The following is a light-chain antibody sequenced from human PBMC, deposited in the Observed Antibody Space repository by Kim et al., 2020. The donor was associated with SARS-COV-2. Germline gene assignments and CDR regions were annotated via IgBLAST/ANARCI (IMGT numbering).Light chain of an antibody. J-gene: IGLJ3*02. CDR2: SND. V-gene: IGLV1-44*01. Sequence: QPVLTQPPSASGTPGQRVTISCSGSNSNIGSNSVNWYQQLPGTAPKLLIYSNDQRPSGVPDRLSASKSGTSASLAISGLQSEDEADYHCAVWDDSLNGWVFGGGTQLTVL. CDR1: NSNIGSNS. CDR3: AVWDDSLNGWV.